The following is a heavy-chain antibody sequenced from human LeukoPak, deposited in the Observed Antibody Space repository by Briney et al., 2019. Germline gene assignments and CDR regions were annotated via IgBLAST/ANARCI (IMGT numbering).Heavy chain of an antibody. CDR2: INPSSGGT. CDR1: GYTFTGYY. Sequence: PSVAVSCKASGYTFTGYYMHWVRLAPGQGLEWMGWINPSSGGTNYAQKFQVRVPMTRDTSISTAYMELSRLRSDDTAVYYCARAFPGYCSSTSCFDADYWGQGTLGTVPS. CDR3: ARAFPGYCSSTSCFDADY. V-gene: IGHV1-2*02. J-gene: IGHJ4*02. D-gene: IGHD2-2*01.